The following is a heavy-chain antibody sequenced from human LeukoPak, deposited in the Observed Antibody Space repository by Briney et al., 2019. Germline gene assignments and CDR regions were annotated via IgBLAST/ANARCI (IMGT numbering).Heavy chain of an antibody. CDR3: ARDGNYGDYSEYFQH. J-gene: IGHJ1*01. CDR1: GYTFTSYG. Sequence: ASVKVSCKASGYTFTSYGISWVRQAPGQGLEWMGWISAYNGNTNYAQKLRGRVTMTTDTSTSTAYMELRSLRSDDTAVYYCARDGNYGDYSEYFQHWGQGTLVTVSS. CDR2: ISAYNGNT. V-gene: IGHV1-18*01. D-gene: IGHD4-17*01.